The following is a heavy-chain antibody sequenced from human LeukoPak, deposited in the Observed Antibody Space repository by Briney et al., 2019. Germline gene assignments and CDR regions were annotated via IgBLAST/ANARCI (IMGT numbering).Heavy chain of an antibody. CDR3: VTYYYGSSAPKRNY. J-gene: IGHJ4*02. CDR1: GGSFSDYF. D-gene: IGHD3-22*01. CDR2: ISHSGST. Sequence: SETLPLTCAVYGGSFSDYFWSWIRQPPGKGLEWIGEISHSGSTTYNPSLRSRVTISGDTSKKQFSLKLSSVTAADTAVYYCVTYYYGSSAPKRNYWGQGILVTVSS. V-gene: IGHV4-34*01.